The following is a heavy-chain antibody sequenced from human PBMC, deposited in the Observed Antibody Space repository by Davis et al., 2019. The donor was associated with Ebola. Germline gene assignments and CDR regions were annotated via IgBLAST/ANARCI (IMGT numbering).Heavy chain of an antibody. CDR1: GGTFSSYT. V-gene: IGHV1-69*02. CDR3: ATFGDLYFFDY. CDR2: IIPILGIA. Sequence: SVKVSCKASGGTFSSYTISWVRQAPGQGLEWMGRIIPILGIANYAQKFQGRVTITADESTSTAYMELSSLRSEDTAVYYCATFGDLYFFDYWGQGTLVTVSS. J-gene: IGHJ4*02. D-gene: IGHD3-3*01.